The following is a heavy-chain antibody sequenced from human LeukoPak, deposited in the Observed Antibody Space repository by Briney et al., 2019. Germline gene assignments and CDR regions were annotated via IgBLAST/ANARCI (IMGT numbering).Heavy chain of an antibody. CDR2: TSESGGST. J-gene: IGHJ4*02. V-gene: IGHV3-23*01. CDR1: GFTFSTSA. Sequence: GGSLRLSCVVSGFTFSTSAMSWVRQAPGKGLEWVSGTSESGGSTYYADSVKGRFTSSRDNSKNTLYLQMNNLRAEDTAAYYCAKGSFWGQGTLVTVSS. CDR3: AKGSF. D-gene: IGHD3-10*01.